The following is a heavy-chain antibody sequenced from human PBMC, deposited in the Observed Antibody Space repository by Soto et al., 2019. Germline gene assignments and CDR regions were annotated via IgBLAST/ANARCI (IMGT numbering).Heavy chain of an antibody. Sequence: SETLSLTCTVSGGSISSYYWSWIRQPPGKGLEWIGYIYYSGSTNYNPSLKSRVTISVDTSKNQFSLKLSSVTAADTAVYYCAGTSGSGGAPAYWGQGTLVTVSS. J-gene: IGHJ4*02. V-gene: IGHV4-59*01. CDR1: GGSISSYY. CDR2: IYYSGST. CDR3: AGTSGSGGAPAY. D-gene: IGHD1-26*01.